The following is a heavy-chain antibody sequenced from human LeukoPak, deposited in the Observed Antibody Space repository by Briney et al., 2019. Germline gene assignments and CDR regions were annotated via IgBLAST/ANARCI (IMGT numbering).Heavy chain of an antibody. D-gene: IGHD5-12*01. J-gene: IGHJ4*02. CDR3: ASSTRGYSGYDR. Sequence: SETLSLTCTVSGGSISSYYWSWIRQPPGKGLEWIGYIYYSGSTNYNPSLKSRVTISVDTSKNQFSLKLSSVTAADAAVYYCASSTRGYSGYDRWGQGTLVTVSS. V-gene: IGHV4-59*08. CDR1: GGSISSYY. CDR2: IYYSGST.